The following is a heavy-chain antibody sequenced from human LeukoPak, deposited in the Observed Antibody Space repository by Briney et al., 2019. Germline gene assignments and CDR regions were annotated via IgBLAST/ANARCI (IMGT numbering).Heavy chain of an antibody. Sequence: GASLRLSCAASGFTFSGYAMSWVRQAPGKGLEWVSDISGSGGTIYYADSVKGRFTISRDNSKNTQYLQMNSLRTEDTGVYYCAKDRDSGSYSDYWGQGTLVTVSS. CDR2: ISGSGGTI. CDR3: AKDRDSGSYSDY. CDR1: GFTFSGYA. V-gene: IGHV3-23*01. D-gene: IGHD1-26*01. J-gene: IGHJ4*02.